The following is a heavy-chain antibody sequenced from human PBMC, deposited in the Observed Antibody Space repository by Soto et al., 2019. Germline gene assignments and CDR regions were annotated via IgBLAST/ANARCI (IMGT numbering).Heavy chain of an antibody. J-gene: IGHJ4*02. CDR2: ISGDASTT. CDR1: GFTFNRYA. V-gene: IGHV3-23*01. Sequence: GGSLRLSCAVSGFTFNRYAVSWVRQAPGKGLEWVSGISGDASTTYYADSVKGRFTISRDNSKNANTLYLQMNSLRAEDTALYYCAKDATESSSWSEYFDFWGQGTLVTVSS. D-gene: IGHD6-13*01. CDR3: AKDATESSSWSEYFDF.